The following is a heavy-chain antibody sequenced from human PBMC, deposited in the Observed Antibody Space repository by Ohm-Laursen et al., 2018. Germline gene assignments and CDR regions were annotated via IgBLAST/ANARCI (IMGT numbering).Heavy chain of an antibody. CDR3: ARVIADYYDSSGYYYGSYYYGMDV. D-gene: IGHD3-22*01. J-gene: IGHJ6*02. Sequence: SLRLSCAASGFTFSSYAMHWVRQAPGKGLEWVSSISSSSSYIYYADSVKGRFTISRDNAKNSLYLQMNSLRAEDMAVYYCARVIADYYDSSGYYYGSYYYGMDVWGQGTTVTVSS. CDR1: GFTFSSYA. V-gene: IGHV3-21*01. CDR2: ISSSSSYI.